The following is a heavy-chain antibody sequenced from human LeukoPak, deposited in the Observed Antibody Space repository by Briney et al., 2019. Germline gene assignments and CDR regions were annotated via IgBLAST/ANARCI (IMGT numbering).Heavy chain of an antibody. J-gene: IGHJ4*02. CDR2: TYYRSKWNN. V-gene: IGHV6-1*01. CDR3: VRSRGAIVDY. Sequence: SQALSLTCAISGDSVSSNSAAWNWIRQSPSRGLEWLGRTYYRSKWNNDYAVSLKSRITINPDTSKNQFSLQLNSVTPEDAAVYYCVRSRGAIVDYWGQGALVTASS. CDR1: GDSVSSNSAA.